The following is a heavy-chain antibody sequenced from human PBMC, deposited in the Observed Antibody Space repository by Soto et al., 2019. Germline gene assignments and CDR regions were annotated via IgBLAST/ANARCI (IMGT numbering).Heavy chain of an antibody. CDR3: ARERGDSHWIDP. D-gene: IGHD2-21*01. V-gene: IGHV4-61*01. CDR2: VENSGST. CDR1: GGSVSSESYY. J-gene: IGHJ5*02. Sequence: PSETLSLTCSVSGGSVSSESYYWSWIRQTPGKGMEWIGNVENSGSTKYDTSLKSRITISVDTSKNQFSLKLSSMTGADTAVYYCARERGDSHWIDPWGQGTLVTVSS.